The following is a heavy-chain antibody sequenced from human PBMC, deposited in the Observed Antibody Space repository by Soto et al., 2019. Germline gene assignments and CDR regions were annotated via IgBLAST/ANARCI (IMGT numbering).Heavy chain of an antibody. V-gene: IGHV1-69*13. D-gene: IGHD2-15*01. J-gene: IGHJ1*01. Sequence: SVKVSCKASGGTFSSYAISWVRQAPGQGLEWMGGIIPIFGTANYAQKFQGRVTITADESTSTAYMELSSLRSEDTAVYYCATRICSGGSCYAEYFQHWGQGTLVTVSS. CDR3: ATRICSGGSCYAEYFQH. CDR1: GGTFSSYA. CDR2: IIPIFGTA.